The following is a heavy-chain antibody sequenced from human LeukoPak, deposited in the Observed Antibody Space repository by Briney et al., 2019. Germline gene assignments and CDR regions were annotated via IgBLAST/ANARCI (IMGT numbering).Heavy chain of an antibody. V-gene: IGHV4-59*01. Sequence: SETLSLTCTVSGGSISGYHWSWIRQPPGKGLEWIGNIYYSGSTNYNPSLKSRVTISVDTSKNQFSLKPSSVTAADTAVYYCARSTVTAAPLFYWGQGTLVTVSS. CDR1: GGSISGYH. D-gene: IGHD4-17*01. CDR2: IYYSGST. CDR3: ARSTVTAAPLFY. J-gene: IGHJ4*02.